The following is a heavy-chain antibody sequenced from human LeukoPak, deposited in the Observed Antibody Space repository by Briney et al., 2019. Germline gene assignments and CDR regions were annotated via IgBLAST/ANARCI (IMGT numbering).Heavy chain of an antibody. Sequence: SVKVSCKASGGTFSSYAISWVRQAPGQGLEWMGGIIPIFGTANYAQKFQGRVTITADESTSTAYMELSSLRSEDTAVYYCARVVDHDYGDYYLDYWGQGTLVTVSS. CDR3: ARVVDHDYGDYYLDY. CDR2: IIPIFGTA. J-gene: IGHJ4*02. D-gene: IGHD4-17*01. V-gene: IGHV1-69*13. CDR1: GGTFSSYA.